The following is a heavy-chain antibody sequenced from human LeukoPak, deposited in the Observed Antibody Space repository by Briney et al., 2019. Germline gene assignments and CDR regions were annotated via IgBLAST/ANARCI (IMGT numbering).Heavy chain of an antibody. Sequence: SQTLSLTCGVSGGSISSGGYSWSWIRQPPGKGLEWIGYIYHSGSTYYNPSLKSRVTISVDRSKNQFSLKLSSVTAADTAVYYCASSGYYGSGSYYHWGQGTLVTVSS. V-gene: IGHV4-30-2*01. CDR1: GGSISSGGYS. CDR2: IYHSGST. D-gene: IGHD3-10*01. CDR3: ASSGYYGSGSYYH. J-gene: IGHJ4*02.